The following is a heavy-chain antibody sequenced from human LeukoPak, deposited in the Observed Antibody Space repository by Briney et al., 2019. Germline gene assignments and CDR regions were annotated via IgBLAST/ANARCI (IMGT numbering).Heavy chain of an antibody. V-gene: IGHV6-1*01. CDR1: GDSVSSNSAA. CDR3: GRVVDGMDV. CDR2: TYYSSKWYN. J-gene: IGHJ6*02. Sequence: SQTLSLTCAISGDSVSSNSAAWNWIRQSPSRGLEWLGRTYYSSKWYNDYAVSVKSRITNNPDPSKNQFSLQLNSVTSEDTAVYCWGRVVDGMDVWGQGNTVTVSS.